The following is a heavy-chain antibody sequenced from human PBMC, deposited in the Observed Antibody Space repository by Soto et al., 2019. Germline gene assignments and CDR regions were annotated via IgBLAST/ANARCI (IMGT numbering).Heavy chain of an antibody. D-gene: IGHD3-16*01. V-gene: IGHV3-30-3*01. J-gene: IGHJ4*02. CDR3: ARDGLHGLGDVELCSYFDY. CDR1: GFTFSSYA. Sequence: GGSLRLSCAASGFTFSSYAMHWVRQAPGKGLKWVAVISYEGSKKYYADSVKGRFTISRANSKNTLYLQMNSLRAEDTPVYYCARDGLHGLGDVELCSYFDYWGQGTLGTVCS. CDR2: ISYEGSKK.